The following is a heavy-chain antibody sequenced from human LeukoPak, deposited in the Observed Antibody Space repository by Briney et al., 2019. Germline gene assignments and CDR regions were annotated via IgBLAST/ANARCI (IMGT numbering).Heavy chain of an antibody. CDR1: GYTFTGYY. CDR3: AKGATEGYYYYYGLDV. CDR2: INPKSGAT. V-gene: IGHV1-2*02. J-gene: IGHJ6*02. Sequence: ASVKVSCKASGYTFTGYYMHWVRQAPGQGLEWMGWINPKSGATTYAQKFQDRVTLTRDTSINTAYMDLSGLTSDDTAVFNCAKGATEGYYYYYGLDVWGQGTTVTVSS.